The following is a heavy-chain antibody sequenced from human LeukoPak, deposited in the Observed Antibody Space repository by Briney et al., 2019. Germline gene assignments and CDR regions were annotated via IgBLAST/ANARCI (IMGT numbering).Heavy chain of an antibody. CDR1: GFTFSSYA. Sequence: SGGSLRLSCAASGFTFSSYAMSWVRQAPGKGLEWVSAISGSGGSTYYADSVKGRFTISRDNSKNTLYLQMNSLRAEDTAVYYCAKLRPVARGHLETALHFDYWGQGTLVTVSS. CDR2: ISGSGGST. J-gene: IGHJ4*02. D-gene: IGHD5-24*01. V-gene: IGHV3-23*01. CDR3: AKLRPVARGHLETALHFDY.